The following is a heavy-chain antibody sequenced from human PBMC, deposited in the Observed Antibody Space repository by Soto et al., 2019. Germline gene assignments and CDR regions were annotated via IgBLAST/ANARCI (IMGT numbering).Heavy chain of an antibody. CDR3: ARGPFHHVSNYYYALDV. Sequence: QVQLVQSGAEVKKPGSSVKVSCTASGGTFSSYAISWVRQAPGQGLEWMGGFIPMFNRPHSARKFQGRVTITADESTSTAYMDLSSLRSEDTAVYYCARGPFHHVSNYYYALDVWGQGTTVTVSS. V-gene: IGHV1-69*01. CDR1: GGTFSSYA. CDR2: FIPMFNRP. J-gene: IGHJ6*02.